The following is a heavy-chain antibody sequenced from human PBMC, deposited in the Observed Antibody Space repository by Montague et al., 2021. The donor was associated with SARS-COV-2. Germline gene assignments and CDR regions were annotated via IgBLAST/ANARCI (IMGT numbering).Heavy chain of an antibody. D-gene: IGHD3-3*01. V-gene: IGHV4-39*01. CDR2: IYYSAST. J-gene: IGHJ4*02. Sequence: SETLSLTCTVSGASISSSSYYWGWIRQPPGKGLEWIGSIYYSASTYYNPSLKSRVTISVDTSKNQFSLKLSSVTAADTAVYYCARKASRGITIFGVVTASYYFDYWGQGTLVTVSS. CDR3: ARKASRGITIFGVVTASYYFDY. CDR1: GASISSSSYY.